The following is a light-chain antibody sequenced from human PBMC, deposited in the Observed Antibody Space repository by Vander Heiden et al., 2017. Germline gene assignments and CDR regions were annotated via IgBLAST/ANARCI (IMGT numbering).Light chain of an antibody. CDR1: QSVSSTY. CDR3: QQYNASPELT. V-gene: IGKV3-20*01. CDR2: GAS. Sequence: IVLTQSPGTLSLSPGERATLSCRASQSVSSTYLAWYQQKPGQAPRLLIYGASSRATGIPERFSGSGSGTDFTLTISRLEPEDFAVYYCQQYNASPELTFGGGTKLQIK. J-gene: IGKJ4*01.